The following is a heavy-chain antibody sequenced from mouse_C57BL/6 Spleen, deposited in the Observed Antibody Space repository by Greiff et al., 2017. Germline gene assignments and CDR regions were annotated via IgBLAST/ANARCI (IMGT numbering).Heavy chain of an antibody. D-gene: IGHD2-1*01. CDR2: IDPSDSYT. V-gene: IGHV1-69*01. Sequence: QVQLQQPGAELVMPGASVKLSCKASGYTFTSYWMHWVKQRPGQGLEWIGEIDPSDSYTNYNQKFKGKSTLTVDKSSSTAYMQLSSLTSEDSAVYYCASGGNYVGFAYWGQGTLVTVSA. J-gene: IGHJ3*01. CDR3: ASGGNYVGFAY. CDR1: GYTFTSYW.